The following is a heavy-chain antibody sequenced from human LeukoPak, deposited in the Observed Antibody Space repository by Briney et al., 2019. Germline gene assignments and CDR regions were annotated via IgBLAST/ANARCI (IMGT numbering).Heavy chain of an antibody. Sequence: PGGSLRFSCSASGFTFSKYAMHWVRQAPGKGLEYVSAINDNGRSTYYADSVKGRFSISRDNSKSTLYLQMSSLRTEDTAVYYCMKYSSGWYYDYWGQGTLVTVSS. CDR2: INDNGRST. CDR1: GFTFSKYA. V-gene: IGHV3-64D*09. J-gene: IGHJ4*02. CDR3: MKYSSGWYYDY. D-gene: IGHD6-19*01.